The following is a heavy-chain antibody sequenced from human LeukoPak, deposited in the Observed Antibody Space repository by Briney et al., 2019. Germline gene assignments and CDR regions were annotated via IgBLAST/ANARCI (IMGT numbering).Heavy chain of an antibody. V-gene: IGHV4-38-2*02. D-gene: IGHD6-25*01. CDR2: IYHSGTT. Sequence: SETLSLTCTVSGYSISTSYYWGWIRQPPGKGLEWIGSIYHSGTTYYNPSLKSRVTISVDTSKNQFFLNLSSVTAADTAIYFCARTAATIIVYHIDSWGQGTLVSVSS. CDR1: GYSISTSYY. CDR3: ARTAATIIVYHIDS. J-gene: IGHJ4*02.